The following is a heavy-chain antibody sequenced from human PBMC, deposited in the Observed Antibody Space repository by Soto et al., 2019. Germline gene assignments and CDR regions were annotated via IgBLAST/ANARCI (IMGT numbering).Heavy chain of an antibody. Sequence: SVKVSCKASGGTFSSYAISWVRQAPGQGLEWMGGIIPVFGTANYAQKFQGRVTITADESTSTAYMELSSLRSEDTAVYYCARDVSSWDYYYYGMDVWGQGTTVTVSS. D-gene: IGHD6-13*01. CDR1: GGTFSSYA. CDR2: IIPVFGTA. J-gene: IGHJ6*02. V-gene: IGHV1-69*13. CDR3: ARDVSSWDYYYYGMDV.